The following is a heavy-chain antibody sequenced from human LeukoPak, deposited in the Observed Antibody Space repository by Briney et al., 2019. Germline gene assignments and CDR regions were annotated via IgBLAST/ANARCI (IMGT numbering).Heavy chain of an antibody. J-gene: IGHJ4*02. CDR1: GGSVSSGSYY. V-gene: IGHV4-61*01. CDR3: ARFNYCASGSYYSSFDS. Sequence: NPSETLSLTCTVSGGSVSSGSYYWTWIRQPPGKGLEWIGYISYSGRTKYSPSLQSRVTILVDTSKNQFSLKVTSVTAADTALYYCARFNYCASGSYYSSFDSWGQGNLVTVSS. CDR2: ISYSGRT. D-gene: IGHD3-10*01.